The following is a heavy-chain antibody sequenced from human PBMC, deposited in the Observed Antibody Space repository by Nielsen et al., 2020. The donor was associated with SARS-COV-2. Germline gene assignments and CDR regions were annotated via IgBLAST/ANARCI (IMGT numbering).Heavy chain of an antibody. D-gene: IGHD6-19*01. CDR3: ARITPGSGWDY. Sequence: WVRQAPGQGLEWMGRIIPILGIANYAQKFQGRVTMTRDTSANTAYMELSSLSSEDTAVYYCARITPGSGWDYWGQGTLVTVSS. CDR2: IIPILGIA. V-gene: IGHV1-69*02. J-gene: IGHJ4*02.